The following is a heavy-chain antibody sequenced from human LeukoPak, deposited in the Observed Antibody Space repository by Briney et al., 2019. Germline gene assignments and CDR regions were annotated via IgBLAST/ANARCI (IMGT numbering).Heavy chain of an antibody. Sequence: PGGSLRLSCAASGFTFSSYIMNWVRQAPGKGLEWVSSISSSSSYIYYADSVKGRFAISRDNAKSSLYLQMNSLRAEDTAVYYCARDRLRGEVATIPFYWGQGTLVTVSS. J-gene: IGHJ4*02. CDR3: ARDRLRGEVATIPFY. CDR1: GFTFSSYI. CDR2: ISSSSSYI. V-gene: IGHV3-21*01. D-gene: IGHD5-12*01.